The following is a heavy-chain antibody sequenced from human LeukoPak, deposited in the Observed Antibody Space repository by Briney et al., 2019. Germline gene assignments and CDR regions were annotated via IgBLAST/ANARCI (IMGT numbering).Heavy chain of an antibody. D-gene: IGHD3-3*01. CDR3: ARSHYDFWSGYPNWFDP. Sequence: SETLSLTCTVSGGSISSYYWSWIRQPPGKGLEWIGYIYYSGSTNYNPSLKSRVTISVDTSKNQFSLKLSSVTAADTAVYYCARSHYDFWSGYPNWFDPWGQGTLVTVSS. CDR1: GGSISSYY. V-gene: IGHV4-59*01. CDR2: IYYSGST. J-gene: IGHJ5*02.